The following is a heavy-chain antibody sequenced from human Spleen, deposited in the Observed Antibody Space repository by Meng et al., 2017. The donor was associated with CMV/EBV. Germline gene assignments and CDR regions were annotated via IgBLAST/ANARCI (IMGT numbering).Heavy chain of an antibody. J-gene: IGHJ4*02. CDR3: ARSRRDNWNDAYYFDY. CDR2: INPNSGGT. Sequence: YTLTGYYMHWVRQAPGQGLEWMGWINPNSGGTNYAQKFQGRVTMTRDTSISTAYMELSRLRSDDTAVYYCARSRRDNWNDAYYFDYWGQGTLVTVSS. D-gene: IGHD1-1*01. CDR1: YTLTGYY. V-gene: IGHV1-2*02.